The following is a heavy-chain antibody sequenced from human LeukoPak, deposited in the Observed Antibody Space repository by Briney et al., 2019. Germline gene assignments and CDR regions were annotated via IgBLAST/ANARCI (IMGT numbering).Heavy chain of an antibody. CDR3: ARSSKVVPAAVAL. D-gene: IGHD2-2*01. CDR1: GYSFTSYG. V-gene: IGHV1-18*01. CDR2: ISAYNGNT. J-gene: IGHJ3*01. Sequence: GESLKISCKGSGYSFTSYGISWVRQAPGQGLEWMGWISAYNGNTNYAQKLQGRVTMTTDTSTSTAYMELRSLRSDDTAVYYCARSSKVVPAAVALWSQGTMVTVSS.